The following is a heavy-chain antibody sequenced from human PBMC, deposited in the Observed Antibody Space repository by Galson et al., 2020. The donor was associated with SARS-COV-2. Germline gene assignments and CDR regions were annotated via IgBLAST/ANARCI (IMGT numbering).Heavy chain of an antibody. CDR3: RVATNSFDY. J-gene: IGHJ4*02. CDR2: INSDGSST. CDR1: GFTFSSYW. Sequence: GESLKISCAASGFTFSSYWMHWVRQAPGKGLVWVSRINSDGSSTSYADSVKGRFTISRDNAKNTLYLQMNSLRAEDTAVYYCRVATNSFDYWGQGPLVTVSP. V-gene: IGHV3-74*01. D-gene: IGHD5-12*01.